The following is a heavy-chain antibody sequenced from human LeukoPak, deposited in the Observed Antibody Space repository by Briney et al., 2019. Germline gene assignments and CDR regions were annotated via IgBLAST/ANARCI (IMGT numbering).Heavy chain of an antibody. CDR2: IMKDGGQK. CDR3: ARGDDSGYYDYFDY. Sequence: GGSLRLSCAASGFTFRNFWMNWARQAPGKGLEWVASIMKDGGQKKYVDSVKGRFAISRDNAQNSLYLQMSGLRAEDTAMYYCARGDDSGYYDYFDYWGQGTLVTVSS. D-gene: IGHD3-22*01. CDR1: GFTFRNFW. V-gene: IGHV3-7*03. J-gene: IGHJ4*02.